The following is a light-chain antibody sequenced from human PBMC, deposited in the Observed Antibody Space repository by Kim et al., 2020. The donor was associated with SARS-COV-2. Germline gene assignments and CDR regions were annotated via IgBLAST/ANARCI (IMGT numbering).Light chain of an antibody. Sequence: QSALTQPPSVSGAPGQRVTISCSGSSSNIGAGYDVHWYQQFPGSAPKLLIFADSNRPSGVPDRFSASKSGSSASLAIAGLQAEDEADYYCQTYDTSLTGVFGTGTKVTVL. J-gene: IGLJ1*01. CDR1: SSNIGAGYD. V-gene: IGLV1-40*01. CDR2: ADS. CDR3: QTYDTSLTGV.